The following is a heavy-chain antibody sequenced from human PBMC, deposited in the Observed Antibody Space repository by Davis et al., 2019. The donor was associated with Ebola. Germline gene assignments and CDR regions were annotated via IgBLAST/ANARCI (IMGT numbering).Heavy chain of an antibody. V-gene: IGHV3-13*01. CDR2: IGAAGDT. Sequence: GESLKLSCAASGFTFRSYYMHWVRQATGKGLEWVSAIGAAGDTYYPVSVKGRFTISRENAKNSLYLQMNSLRAEDTAVYYCARAGFGSTWFDCWGQGILVTVSS. CDR3: ARAGFGSTWFDC. D-gene: IGHD6-13*01. CDR1: GFTFRSYY. J-gene: IGHJ5*01.